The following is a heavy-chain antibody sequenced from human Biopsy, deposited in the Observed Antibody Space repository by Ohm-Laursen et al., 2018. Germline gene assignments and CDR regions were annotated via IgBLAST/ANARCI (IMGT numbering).Heavy chain of an antibody. V-gene: IGHV4-59*08. J-gene: IGHJ5*02. CDR1: GYSMSTYY. CDR2: IYYSGST. D-gene: IGHD2-2*01. Sequence: SQTLPLTCSVSGYSMSTYYWSWIRQPPGKGLEWIGYIYYSGSTNYNPSLKSRVTISVDMSKNQFSLKLTSVAAADTAVYYCARHRGGMPSSGNWFDHWGQGTLVTVSS. CDR3: ARHRGGMPSSGNWFDH.